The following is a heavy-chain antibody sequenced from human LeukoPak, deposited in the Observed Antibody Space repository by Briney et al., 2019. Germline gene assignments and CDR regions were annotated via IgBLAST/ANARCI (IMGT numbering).Heavy chain of an antibody. CDR2: MNPDSGDT. CDR3: ARGTNDILTGYRWFDP. CDR1: GYSFTSYD. J-gene: IGHJ5*02. Sequence: RASVKVSCKASGYSFTSYDINWVRQATGQGLEWMGWMNPDSGDTGYAQKFQGRVTMTRNTSISTAYMELSSLRSEDTAVYYCARGTNDILTGYRWFDPWGQGTLVTVSS. V-gene: IGHV1-8*01. D-gene: IGHD3-9*01.